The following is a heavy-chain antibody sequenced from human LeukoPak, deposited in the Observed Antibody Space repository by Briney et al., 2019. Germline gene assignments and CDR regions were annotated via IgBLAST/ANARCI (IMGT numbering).Heavy chain of an antibody. J-gene: IGHJ4*02. CDR1: GFTFSTFV. CDR3: AKDSSSGYYYFDY. Sequence: GGSLRLSCAASGFTFSTFVMHWVRQAPGKGLEWVAFIRYDGSNQYYADSVKGRFTISRDNSKNTLYLQMNSLRAEDTAVYYCAKDSSSGYYYFDYWGQGTLVTVSS. V-gene: IGHV3-30*02. CDR2: IRYDGSNQ. D-gene: IGHD3-22*01.